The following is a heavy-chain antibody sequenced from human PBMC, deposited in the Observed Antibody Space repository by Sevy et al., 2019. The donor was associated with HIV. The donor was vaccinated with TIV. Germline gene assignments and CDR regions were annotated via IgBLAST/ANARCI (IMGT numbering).Heavy chain of an antibody. V-gene: IGHV3-15*01. J-gene: IGHJ3*01. CDR1: GFTFSNAW. D-gene: IGHD4-17*01. CDR3: TTPSQYGDSGE. CDR2: IKSKSDGGTT. Sequence: GGSRRLSCAASGFTFSNAWMSWVRQAPGKGLEWVGRIKSKSDGGTTDYAAPVKGRFTISRDDSKNTLYLQMNSLKTEDTAVYYCTTPSQYGDSGEWGQGTMVTVSS.